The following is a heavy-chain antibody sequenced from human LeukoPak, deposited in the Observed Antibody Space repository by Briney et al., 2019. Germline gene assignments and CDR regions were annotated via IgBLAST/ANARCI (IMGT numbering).Heavy chain of an antibody. CDR2: VNRDGSET. D-gene: IGHD1-26*01. Sequence: GGSLRLSCAASGFALSSHWMTWVRQVPGRGPEWVANVNRDGSETYYLDSVKGRFTISKDNAKNSLYLQMNSLRAEDTAVYYCARDRILIVGASPFFDYWGQGTLVTVSS. V-gene: IGHV3-7*03. J-gene: IGHJ4*02. CDR1: GFALSSHW. CDR3: ARDRILIVGASPFFDY.